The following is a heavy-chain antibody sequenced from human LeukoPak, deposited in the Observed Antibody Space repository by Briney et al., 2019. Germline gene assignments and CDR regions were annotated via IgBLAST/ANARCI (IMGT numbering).Heavy chain of an antibody. Sequence: GGSLRLSCVASGINFSDSEMNWVRQAPGKGLEWVSYISSSGTTIYYADSVKGRFTIPRDNAKNSLYLQMNSLRAEDTAVYYCARGVPTGYYTSCYDYWGQGTLVTVSS. CDR1: GINFSDSE. V-gene: IGHV3-48*03. CDR2: ISSSGTTI. J-gene: IGHJ4*02. D-gene: IGHD3/OR15-3a*01. CDR3: ARGVPTGYYTSCYDY.